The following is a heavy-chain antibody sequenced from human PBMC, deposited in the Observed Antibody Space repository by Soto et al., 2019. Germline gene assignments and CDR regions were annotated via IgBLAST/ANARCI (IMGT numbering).Heavy chain of an antibody. V-gene: IGHV3-23*01. J-gene: IGHJ4*02. Sequence: VQLLESGGGLVQPGGSLRLSCAASGFTFSNYAMTWVRQAPGKGLEWVSTISGSGDNTYYADSVRGRFTIPRDNSKSTLYLQMTSLRAADTAVYYCAKRPLAARHTDYWGQGTLVTVSS. CDR2: ISGSGDNT. CDR3: AKRPLAARHTDY. D-gene: IGHD6-6*01. CDR1: GFTFSNYA.